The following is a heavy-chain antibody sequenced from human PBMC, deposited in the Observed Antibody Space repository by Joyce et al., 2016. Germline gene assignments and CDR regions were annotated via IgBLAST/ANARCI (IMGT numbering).Heavy chain of an antibody. D-gene: IGHD1-14*01. J-gene: IGHJ5*02. CDR3: ASAGAAGTMGIGWLDP. CDR2: IIPVFGTT. V-gene: IGHV1-69*01. Sequence: QVQLVQSGAEVKKPGSSVKVSCQAYGDTFNRKRVTWGRHAPGQGLEWIVGIIPVFGTTFYAQRVQDRVKITADEATNTVYMELSSLKYDDTATYFCASAGAAGTMGIGWLDPWGQGTLVIVSS. CDR1: GDTFNRKR.